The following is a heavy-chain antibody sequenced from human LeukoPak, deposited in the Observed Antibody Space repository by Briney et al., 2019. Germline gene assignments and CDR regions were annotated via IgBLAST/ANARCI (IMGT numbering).Heavy chain of an antibody. CDR3: ARRPPLTWGLDS. J-gene: IGHJ4*02. V-gene: IGHV3-30*03. Sequence: PGRSLRLSCAASGFTFSTYGMHWVRQAPGKGLEWVATISSDGSSKFYTDSVKGRFSISRDNSKNTLSLQMNSLRPDDTAVYYCARRPPLTWGLDSWGQGTLVTVSS. CDR1: GFTFSTYG. CDR2: ISSDGSSK. D-gene: IGHD3-16*01.